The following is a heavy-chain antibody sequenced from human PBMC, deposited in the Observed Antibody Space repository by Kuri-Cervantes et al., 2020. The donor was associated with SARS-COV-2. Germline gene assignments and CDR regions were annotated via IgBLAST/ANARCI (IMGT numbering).Heavy chain of an antibody. CDR3: ASEDSGSYFRGRGMFDP. J-gene: IGHJ5*02. V-gene: IGHV3-21*01. CDR2: ISSSSSYI. D-gene: IGHD1-26*01. Sequence: GGSLRLSCAASGFTFISYAMHWVRQAPGKGLEWVSSISSSSSYIYYADSVKGRFTISRDNAKNSLYLQMNSLRAEDTAVYYCASEDSGSYFRGRGMFDPWGQGTLVTVSS. CDR1: GFTFISYA.